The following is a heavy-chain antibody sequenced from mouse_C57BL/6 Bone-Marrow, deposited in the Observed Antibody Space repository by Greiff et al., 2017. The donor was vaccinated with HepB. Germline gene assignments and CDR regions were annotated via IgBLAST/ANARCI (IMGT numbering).Heavy chain of an antibody. CDR3: ARKVGGPMDY. CDR1: GYTFTSYG. D-gene: IGHD1-1*01. CDR2: IYPRSGNT. Sequence: ESGAELARPGASVKLSCKASGYTFTSYGISWVKQRTGQGLEWIGEIYPRSGNTYYNEKFKGKATLTADKSSSTAYMELRSLTSEDSAVYFCARKVGGPMDYWGQGTSVTVSS. J-gene: IGHJ4*01. V-gene: IGHV1-81*01.